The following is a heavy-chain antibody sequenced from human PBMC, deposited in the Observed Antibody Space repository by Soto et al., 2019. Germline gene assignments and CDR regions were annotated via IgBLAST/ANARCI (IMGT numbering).Heavy chain of an antibody. V-gene: IGHV3-23*01. CDR1: GFTFSNYA. J-gene: IGHJ4*02. CDR2: ISGSGGIP. D-gene: IGHD4-17*01. Sequence: GGSLRLSCSASGFTFSNYAMTWVRQAPGKGLEWVSGISGSGGIPYYADSVKGRFTISRDNSRNTLYLQMNSLRAEDTAIYYCAKDLDYDDSPGGQGTLVTVSS. CDR3: AKDLDYDDSP.